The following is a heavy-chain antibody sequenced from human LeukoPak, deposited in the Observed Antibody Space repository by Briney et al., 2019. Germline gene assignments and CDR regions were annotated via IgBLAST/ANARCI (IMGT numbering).Heavy chain of an antibody. V-gene: IGHV4-39*07. CDR1: GASFSNDYH. CDR2: LGYGGRT. D-gene: IGHD1-26*01. Sequence: SETLSLTCTVSGASFSNDYHWGWIRQSPGKGLEWIGTLGYGGRTYFFPYPNSRDSLSIDMSRTYFSLILKSVSAADTAVYYCARTKGRAVGQTAFQYWGQGTLVTVSA. CDR3: ARTKGRAVGQTAFQY. J-gene: IGHJ4*02.